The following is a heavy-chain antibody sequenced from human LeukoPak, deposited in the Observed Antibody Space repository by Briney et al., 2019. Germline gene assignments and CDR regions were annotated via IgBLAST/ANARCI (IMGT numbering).Heavy chain of an antibody. CDR2: IYSGGGT. CDR3: ARYPYSTSSWSDP. J-gene: IGHJ5*02. V-gene: IGHV3-66*01. CDR1: GFTFSTSG. D-gene: IGHD6-6*01. Sequence: GGSLRLSCAASGFTFSTSGVGWVRQAPGKGLEWVSVIYSGGGTYYADSVRGRFTISRDNSKNTLYLQLNSLRAEDTAVYYCARYPYSTSSWSDPWGQGTLVTVSS.